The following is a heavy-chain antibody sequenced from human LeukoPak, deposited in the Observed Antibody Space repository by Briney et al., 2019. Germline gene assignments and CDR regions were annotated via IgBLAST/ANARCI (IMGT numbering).Heavy chain of an antibody. V-gene: IGHV4-38-2*01. Sequence: PSETLSLTCAVSGYSISSGCYWGWLRQPPGKGLEWIGSIYHSGSTYYNPSLKSRVTISVDTSKNQFSLKLSSVTAADTAVYYCARGEESLGYCSGGSCSYMDVWGKGTTVTVSS. D-gene: IGHD2-15*01. J-gene: IGHJ6*03. CDR2: IYHSGST. CDR3: ARGEESLGYCSGGSCSYMDV. CDR1: GYSISSGCY.